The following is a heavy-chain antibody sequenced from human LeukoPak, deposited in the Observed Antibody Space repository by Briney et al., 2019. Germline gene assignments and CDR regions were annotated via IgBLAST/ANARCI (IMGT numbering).Heavy chain of an antibody. D-gene: IGHD2-15*01. CDR1: GFSLNPNGVV. J-gene: IGHJ4*02. Sequence: ASGPTLVNPTQTLTLTCTFSGFSLNPNGVVVGWIRHPPGEALECLALIYWDDDKRYHPPLQSQLTITTDTPKPPVVITMTYMDPADTSTDYCAHSFDLALAPVDYWGQGTLVTVSS. CDR3: AHSFDLALAPVDY. CDR2: IYWDDDK. V-gene: IGHV2-5*02.